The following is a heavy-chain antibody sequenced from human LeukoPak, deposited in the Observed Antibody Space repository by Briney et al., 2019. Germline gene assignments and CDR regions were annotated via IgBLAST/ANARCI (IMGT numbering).Heavy chain of an antibody. V-gene: IGHV3-23*01. J-gene: IGHJ5*02. D-gene: IGHD2-2*01. CDR3: AKGVVPADLAWFDP. CDR1: GFTFSIYA. Sequence: GGSLRLSCAASGFTFSIYAMSWVRQAPGKGLEWVSAISGGGGSAYYADYVKGRFTISRDNSKNTLYLQMNSLRAEDTAVYYCAKGVVPADLAWFDPWGQGTLVTVSS. CDR2: ISGGGGSA.